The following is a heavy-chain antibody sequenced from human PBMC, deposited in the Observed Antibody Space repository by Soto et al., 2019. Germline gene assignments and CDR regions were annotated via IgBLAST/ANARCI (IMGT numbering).Heavy chain of an antibody. D-gene: IGHD6-19*01. CDR2: IYYSGST. J-gene: IGHJ4*02. V-gene: IGHV4-59*01. CDR3: ARVCPASSGWPYYIDY. CDR1: GGSISSYY. Sequence: PSETLSLTCTVSGGSISSYYWSWIRQPPGKGLEWIGYIYYSGSTNYNPSLKSRVTISVDTSKNQFSLKLSSVTAADTAVYYCARVCPASSGWPYYIDYWGQGILVTVSS.